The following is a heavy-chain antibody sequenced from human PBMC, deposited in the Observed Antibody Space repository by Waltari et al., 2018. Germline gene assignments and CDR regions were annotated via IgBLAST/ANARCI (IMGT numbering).Heavy chain of an antibody. CDR3: AKDRTTVAGLPNDAFDI. V-gene: IGHV3-30*02. D-gene: IGHD6-19*01. CDR1: GFTFSSYG. CDR2: IRYDGSNK. J-gene: IGHJ3*02. Sequence: QVQLVESGGGVVQPGGSLRLSCAASGFTFSSYGMHWVRQAPGKGLEWVAFIRYDGSNKYYADSGKDRFTISRDNSKNTLYLQMNSLRAEDTAVYYCAKDRTTVAGLPNDAFDIWGQGTMVTVSS.